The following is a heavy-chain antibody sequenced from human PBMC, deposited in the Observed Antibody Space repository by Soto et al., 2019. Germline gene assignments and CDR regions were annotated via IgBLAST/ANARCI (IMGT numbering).Heavy chain of an antibody. V-gene: IGHV4-39*07. CDR2: INHSGST. D-gene: IGHD2-2*02. J-gene: IGHJ2*01. CDR3: ARGYRYFDI. Sequence: SETLSLTCTVSGGSISSSTYYWDWIRQPPGKGLEWVGEINHSGSTKYNPSLKSRVTISVDTSKNQFSLKLSSVTAADTAVYYCARGYRYFDIWGRGTLVTVSS. CDR1: GGSISSSTYY.